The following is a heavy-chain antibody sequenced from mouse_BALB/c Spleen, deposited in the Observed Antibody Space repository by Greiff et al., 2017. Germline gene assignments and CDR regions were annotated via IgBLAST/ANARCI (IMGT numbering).Heavy chain of an antibody. J-gene: IGHJ4*01. CDR2: ISYDGSN. CDR3: ASVDYEGGAMDY. V-gene: IGHV3-6*02. D-gene: IGHD1-1*01. Sequence: EVKLMESGPGLVKPSQSLSLTCSVTGYSITSGYYWNWIRQFPGNKLEWMGYISYDGSNNYNPSLKNRISITRDTSKNQFFLKLNSVTTEDTATYYCASVDYEGGAMDYWGQGTSVTVSS. CDR1: GYSITSGYY.